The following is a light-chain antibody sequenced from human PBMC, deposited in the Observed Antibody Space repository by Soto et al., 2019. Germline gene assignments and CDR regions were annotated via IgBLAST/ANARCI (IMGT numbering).Light chain of an antibody. CDR1: SSNIGSNT. V-gene: IGLV1-44*01. J-gene: IGLJ2*01. CDR2: SNN. Sequence: QSVLTQPPSASGTPGQRVTISCSGSSSNIGSNTVNWYQQLPGTAPKLLIYSNNQRPSGVPDRFSGSKSGTSASLAISGLQSEDEADYYCAAWDDSLNGPYVVFGGGTMVTVL. CDR3: AAWDDSLNGPYVV.